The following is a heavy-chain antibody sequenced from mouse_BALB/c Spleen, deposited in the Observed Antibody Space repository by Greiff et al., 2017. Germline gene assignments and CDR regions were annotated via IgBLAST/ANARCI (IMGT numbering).Heavy chain of an antibody. J-gene: IGHJ1*01. CDR2: IWAGGST. Sequence: VQPKESGPGLVAPSQSLSITCTVSGFSLTSYGVHWVRQPPGKGLEWLGVIWAGGSTNYNSALMSRLSISKDNSKSQVFLKMNSLQTDDTAMYYCARWLLLSWYFDVWGAGTTVTVSS. V-gene: IGHV2-9*02. CDR1: GFSLTSYG. D-gene: IGHD2-3*01. CDR3: ARWLLLSWYFDV.